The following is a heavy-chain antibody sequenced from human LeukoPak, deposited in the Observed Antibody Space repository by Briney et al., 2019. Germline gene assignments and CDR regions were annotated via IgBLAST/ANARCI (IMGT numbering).Heavy chain of an antibody. V-gene: IGHV4-59*01. J-gene: IGHJ4*02. CDR2: IYYSGST. Sequence: KPSETLSLTCTVSGGSISSYYWSWIRQPPGKGLEWIGYIYYSGSTNYNPSLKSRVTISVDTSKNQFSLKLSSVTAADTAVYYCARVYYYDQYLDYWGQGTLVTVSS. CDR1: GGSISSYY. D-gene: IGHD3-22*01. CDR3: ARVYYYDQYLDY.